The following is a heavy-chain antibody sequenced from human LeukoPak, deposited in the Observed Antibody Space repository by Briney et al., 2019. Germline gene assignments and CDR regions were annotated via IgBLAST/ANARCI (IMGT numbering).Heavy chain of an antibody. V-gene: IGHV3-74*01. CDR1: GFTFSSYG. CDR2: INSDGSST. Sequence: GGSLRLSCAASGFTFSSYGMHWVRQAPGKGLVWVSCINSDGSSTSYADSVKGRFTISRDNAKNSLYLQMNSLRAEDTAVYYCARVTDYYGSGSYSFDYWGQGTLVTVSS. CDR3: ARVTDYYGSGSYSFDY. D-gene: IGHD3-10*01. J-gene: IGHJ4*02.